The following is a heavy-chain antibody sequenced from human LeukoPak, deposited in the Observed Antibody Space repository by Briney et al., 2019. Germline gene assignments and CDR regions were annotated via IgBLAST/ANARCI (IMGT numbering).Heavy chain of an antibody. Sequence: GGSLRLSCAASGFTFGDYGMSWVRQVPGKGLEWVSGINWNGGSTGYADSVKGRFTISRDNAKNSLYLQMNSLRAEDTALYYCARYSSGYYYYYYMDVWGKGTTVTVSS. J-gene: IGHJ6*03. CDR2: INWNGGST. CDR3: ARYSSGYYYYYYMDV. V-gene: IGHV3-20*04. D-gene: IGHD3-22*01. CDR1: GFTFGDYG.